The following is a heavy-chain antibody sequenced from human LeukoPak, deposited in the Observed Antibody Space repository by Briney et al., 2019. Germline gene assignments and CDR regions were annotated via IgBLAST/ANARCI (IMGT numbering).Heavy chain of an antibody. J-gene: IGHJ4*02. CDR2: IIPILGIA. D-gene: IGHD6-19*01. Sequence: GSSVKVSCKASGGTFSSYAISWVRQAPGQGLEWMGRIIPILGIANYAQKFQGRVTITADKSTSTAYMELSSLRSEDTAVYYCARDSSGWYDGTYYFDYWGQGTLVTVSS. CDR3: ARDSSGWYDGTYYFDY. CDR1: GGTFSSYA. V-gene: IGHV1-69*04.